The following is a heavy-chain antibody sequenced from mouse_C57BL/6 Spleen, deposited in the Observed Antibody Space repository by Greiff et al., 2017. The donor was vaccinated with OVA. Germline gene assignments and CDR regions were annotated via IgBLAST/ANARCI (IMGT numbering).Heavy chain of an antibody. V-gene: IGHV1-15*01. J-gene: IGHJ2*01. CDR3: TIGSVGNYYFDY. D-gene: IGHD2-1*01. CDR1: GYTFTDYE. CDR2: IDPETGGT. Sequence: QVQLKESGAELVRPGASVTLSCKASGYTFTDYEMHWVKQTPVHGLEWIGAIDPETGGTAYNQKFKGKAILTADKSSSTAYMELRSLTSEDSAVYYCTIGSVGNYYFDYWGQGTTLTVSS.